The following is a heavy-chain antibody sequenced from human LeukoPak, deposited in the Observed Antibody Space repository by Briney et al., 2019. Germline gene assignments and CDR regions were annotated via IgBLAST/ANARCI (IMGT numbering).Heavy chain of an antibody. CDR1: GYTFTSDY. V-gene: IGHV1-46*03. J-gene: IGHJ6*03. CDR3: ARGDYFYYYYYMDV. D-gene: IGHD2/OR15-2a*01. CDR2: INPSSSSR. Sequence: ASVKVSCKASGYTFTSDYMHWVRQAPGHGLERMGIINPSSSSRTYEQKFQSRVTMTRDTYTSTVYMELSSLRSEDTAVYYCARGDYFYYYYYMDVWGKGTTVTVSS.